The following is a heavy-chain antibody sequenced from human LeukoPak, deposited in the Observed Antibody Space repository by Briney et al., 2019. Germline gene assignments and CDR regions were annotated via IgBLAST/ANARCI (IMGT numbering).Heavy chain of an antibody. CDR2: ISSTGSTI. Sequence: GGSLRLSCAASGFTFSDYYMSWIRQAPGEGLEWVSYISSTGSTIYYSDSVKGRFTISRDNAKNSLYLQMNSLRAEDTAVYYCARVREMATIALFFGHFDYWGQGTLVTVSS. CDR1: GFTFSDYY. V-gene: IGHV3-11*04. D-gene: IGHD5-24*01. CDR3: ARVREMATIALFFGHFDY. J-gene: IGHJ4*02.